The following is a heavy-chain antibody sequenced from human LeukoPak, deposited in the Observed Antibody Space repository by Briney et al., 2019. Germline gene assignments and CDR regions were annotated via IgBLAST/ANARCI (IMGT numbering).Heavy chain of an antibody. CDR2: IYSGGST. CDR1: GFTVSSNY. CDR3: ARGVGGYDLLAYYYYYYMDV. D-gene: IGHD5-12*01. Sequence: PGGSLRLSCAASGFTVSSNYMSWVSQAPGKGLEWVSVIYSGGSTYYADSAKGRFTISRDSSKNTLYLQMNSLRAEDTAVYYCARGVGGYDLLAYYYYYYMDVWGKGTTVTVSS. V-gene: IGHV3-53*01. J-gene: IGHJ6*03.